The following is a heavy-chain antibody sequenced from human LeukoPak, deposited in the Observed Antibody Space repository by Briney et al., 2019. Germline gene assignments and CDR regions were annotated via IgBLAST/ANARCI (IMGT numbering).Heavy chain of an antibody. CDR3: ARVPMVIKAFDY. D-gene: IGHD2/OR15-2a*01. Sequence: SQTLSLTCSVSGGSISSGGYYWSWIRQHPGKGLEWIGYINYSGDTYYNPSLKSRVTISVDKSKNQFSLKLSSVTAADTAVYYCARVPMVIKAFDYWGQGTLVTVSS. V-gene: IGHV4-31*02. CDR1: GGSISSGGYY. CDR2: INYSGDT. J-gene: IGHJ4*02.